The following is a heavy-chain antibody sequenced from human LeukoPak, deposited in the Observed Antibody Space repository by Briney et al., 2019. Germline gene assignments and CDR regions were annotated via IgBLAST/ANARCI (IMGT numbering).Heavy chain of an antibody. Sequence: SETLSLTCTVSGGSISSYYWSWIRQPPGKGLEWIGYIYYSGSTNYNPSLKSRVTISVDTSKNQFSLKLSSVTAADTAVYYCARGRGYSYGRYYFDYWGQGTLVTVSS. CDR1: GGSISSYY. V-gene: IGHV4-59*01. D-gene: IGHD5-18*01. CDR2: IYYSGST. J-gene: IGHJ4*02. CDR3: ARGRGYSYGRYYFDY.